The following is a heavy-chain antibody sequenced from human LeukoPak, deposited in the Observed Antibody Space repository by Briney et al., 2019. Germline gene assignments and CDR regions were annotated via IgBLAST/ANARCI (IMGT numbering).Heavy chain of an antibody. J-gene: IGHJ4*02. CDR2: ISAYNGNT. D-gene: IGHD6-13*01. CDR3: ARQLRYRSSSYSEY. CDR1: GYTFTSYG. V-gene: IGHV1-18*01. Sequence: ASVKVSCKASGYTFTSYGISWVRQAPGQGLEWVGWISAYNGNTNYAQKLQGRVTMTTDTSTSTAYMELRSLRSDDTAVYYWARQLRYRSSSYSEYSGEGTLLTLSS.